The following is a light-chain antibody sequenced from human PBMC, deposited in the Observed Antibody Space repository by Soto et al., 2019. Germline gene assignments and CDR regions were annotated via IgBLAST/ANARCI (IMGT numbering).Light chain of an antibody. CDR2: KAS. CDR3: QHYNSDPWT. Sequence: DIPMTQSPSTLSASVGDRVTITCRASQSISSWLAWYQQKPGKAPKLLTYKASSLESGVQSRFSGSGTGTDITLSISTLRPVDFTTYYCQHYNSDPWTFGQGTKVYIK. CDR1: QSISSW. V-gene: IGKV1-5*03. J-gene: IGKJ1*01.